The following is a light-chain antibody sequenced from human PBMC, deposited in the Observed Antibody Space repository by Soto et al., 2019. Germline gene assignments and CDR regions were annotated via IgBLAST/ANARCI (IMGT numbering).Light chain of an antibody. J-gene: IGLJ2*01. Sequence: QSALTQPASVSGSPGQSITISCTGTSSDVGGYNYVSWYQQHPGKAPKLVIYDVSNRPSGVSNRFYGSKSGNTASLTISGLQAEDEADYYCSSYTSSITLIFGGGTKLTVL. CDR2: DVS. CDR1: SSDVGGYNY. V-gene: IGLV2-14*01. CDR3: SSYTSSITLI.